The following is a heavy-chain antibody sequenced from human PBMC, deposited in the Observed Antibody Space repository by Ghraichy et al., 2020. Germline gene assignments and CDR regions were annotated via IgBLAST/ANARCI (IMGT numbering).Heavy chain of an antibody. CDR1: GDSFGDYY. J-gene: IGHJ4*02. CDR2: INLGGVT. D-gene: IGHD3-10*01. CDR3: ARIRPPGFGVPPHFDS. Sequence: ETLSLTCTIYGDSFGDYYWNWFRQPLGKGLEWIGEINLGGVTHYNMSLQSRMSISLETSKNQFSLRLASLTAADTAVYYCARIRPPGFGVPPHFDSWGQGSLVTVSS. V-gene: IGHV4-34*01.